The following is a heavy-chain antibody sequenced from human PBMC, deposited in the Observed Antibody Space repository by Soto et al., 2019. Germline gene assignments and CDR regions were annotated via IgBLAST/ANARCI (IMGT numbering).Heavy chain of an antibody. CDR3: ARVPDR. CDR2: IYHSGST. Sequence: TSETLSLTCPVSGGSISRGGYSWSWIRQPPGKGLEWIGYIYHSGSTYYNPSLKSRVTISVDRSKNQFSLKLSSVTAADTAVYYCARVPDRWGQGTLVTVS. D-gene: IGHD2-2*01. J-gene: IGHJ5*02. V-gene: IGHV4-30-2*01. CDR1: GGSISRGGYS.